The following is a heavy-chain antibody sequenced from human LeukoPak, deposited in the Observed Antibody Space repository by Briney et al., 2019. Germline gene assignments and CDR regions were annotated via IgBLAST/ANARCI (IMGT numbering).Heavy chain of an antibody. V-gene: IGHV1-18*01. CDR1: GYTFTSYG. CDR2: ISAYNGNT. CDR3: ARDRKHTRHSYGIDV. D-gene: IGHD1-14*01. J-gene: IGHJ6*02. Sequence: ASVKVSCKASGYTFTSYGISWVRQAPGQGLEWMGWISAYNGNTNYAQKLQGRVTMTTDTSTSTAYMELRSLRSDDTAVYYCARDRKHTRHSYGIDVWGQGTTVTVSS.